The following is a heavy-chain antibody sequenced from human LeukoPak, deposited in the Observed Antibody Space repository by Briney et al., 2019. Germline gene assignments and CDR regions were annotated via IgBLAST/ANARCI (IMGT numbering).Heavy chain of an antibody. CDR2: IRYNGDNK. CDR3: AKRVVIRSTDYFYYYIHV. V-gene: IGHV3-30*02. J-gene: IGHJ6*03. CDR1: GFTFSDYG. D-gene: IGHD3-3*01. Sequence: GGSLRLSCEASGFTFSDYGMHWVRQAPGKGLEWVAFIRYNGDNKYYADSVKGRFTVSRDNSQSTLYLQMNSLRVEDTAVYYCAKRVVIRSTDYFYYYIHVWGKGTTVTVSS.